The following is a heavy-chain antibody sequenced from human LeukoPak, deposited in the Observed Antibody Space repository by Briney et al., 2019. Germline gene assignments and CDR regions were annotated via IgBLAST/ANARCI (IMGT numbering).Heavy chain of an antibody. Sequence: GGSLRLSCAASGFTFDDYAMHWVRQAPGKGLEWVSGISWNSGSIGYADSVKGRFTISRDNAKNSLYLQMNSLRAEDTALYYCAKDKYISSSSYFDYWGQGTLVTVSS. CDR1: GFTFDDYA. CDR3: AKDKYISSSSYFDY. CDR2: ISWNSGSI. V-gene: IGHV3-9*01. D-gene: IGHD6-6*01. J-gene: IGHJ4*02.